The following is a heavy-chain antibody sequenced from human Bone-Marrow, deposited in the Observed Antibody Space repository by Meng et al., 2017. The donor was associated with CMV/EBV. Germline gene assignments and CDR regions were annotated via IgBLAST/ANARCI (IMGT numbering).Heavy chain of an antibody. CDR2: TKQDGREQ. V-gene: IGHV3-7*01. D-gene: IGHD3-3*02. CDR3: TTISSPFDY. J-gene: IGHJ4*02. Sequence: GGSLRLSCAASGFTFSSYWMHWVRQAPGKGLEWVANTKQDGREQYYVDSVKGRFTISRDNAKNSVYLQMNSLRAEDTAIYYCTTISSPFDYWGRGTLVTVSS. CDR1: GFTFSSYW.